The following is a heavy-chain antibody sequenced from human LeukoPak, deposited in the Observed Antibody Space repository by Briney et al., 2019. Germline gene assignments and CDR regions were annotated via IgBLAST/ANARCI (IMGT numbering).Heavy chain of an antibody. D-gene: IGHD3-10*01. CDR1: GFTFSGYG. V-gene: IGHV3-48*04. CDR2: ISSSSRTI. CDR3: ARDTPIRGVMGNADY. Sequence: GGSLRLSCAASGFTFSGYGMSWVRQAPGKGLKWVSYISSSSRTIYYADSAKGRFTISRDNAKNSLYLQMNSLRAEDTAVYYCARDTPIRGVMGNADYWGQGTLVTVSS. J-gene: IGHJ4*02.